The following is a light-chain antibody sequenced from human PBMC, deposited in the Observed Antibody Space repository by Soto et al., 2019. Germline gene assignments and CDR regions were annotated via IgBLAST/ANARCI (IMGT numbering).Light chain of an antibody. CDR1: SSDVGGYNY. Sequence: QSVLPQPASVSGSPGQTITISCTGTSSDVGGYNYVSWYQQHPGKAPKLMIYDVSKRPSGVSNRFSGSKSGNTGSLTISGLQAEYEADYYCSSYTSSSTLVVFGGGTKVTVL. J-gene: IGLJ2*01. CDR3: SSYTSSSTLVV. V-gene: IGLV2-14*01. CDR2: DVS.